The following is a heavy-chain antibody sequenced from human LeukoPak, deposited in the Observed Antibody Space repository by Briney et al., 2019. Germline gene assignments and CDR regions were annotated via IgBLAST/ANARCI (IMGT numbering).Heavy chain of an antibody. Sequence: SVEVSCTASGYTFTGYYMHWVRQAPGQGHEWMGGIIPIFGTATSAQKFQGRVTISADESTSTAYMELSMLRSEDTAVYYCASGTMVRGVMRWFDPWGQGTLVTVSS. J-gene: IGHJ5*02. CDR2: IIPIFGTA. CDR3: ASGTMVRGVMRWFDP. CDR1: GYTFTGYY. D-gene: IGHD3-10*01. V-gene: IGHV1-69*13.